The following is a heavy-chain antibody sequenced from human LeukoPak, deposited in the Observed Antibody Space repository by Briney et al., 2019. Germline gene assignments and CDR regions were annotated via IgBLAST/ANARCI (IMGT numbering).Heavy chain of an antibody. D-gene: IGHD5-24*01. Sequence: SETLSLTCTVSGDSISSSSYYWGWIRQPPGKGLEWIGSIYYSGSTYYNPSLKSRVTISVDTSKNQFSLKLSSVTAADTAVYYCARGWRWLRVTLCYFDYWGQGTLVTVSS. J-gene: IGHJ4*02. CDR2: IYYSGST. CDR3: ARGWRWLRVTLCYFDY. CDR1: GDSISSSSYY. V-gene: IGHV4-39*07.